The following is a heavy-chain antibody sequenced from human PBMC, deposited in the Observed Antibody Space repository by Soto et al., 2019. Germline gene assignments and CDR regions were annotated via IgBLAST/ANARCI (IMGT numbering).Heavy chain of an antibody. CDR1: GGSISSYY. CDR3: AASCVGCGGFNYYGMDV. CDR2: IYYSGST. J-gene: IGHJ6*02. V-gene: IGHV4-59*08. Sequence: SETLSLTCTVSGGSISSYYWSWIRQPPGKGLEWIGYIYYSGSTKYNPSLKSRVNISVDTSKNQFSQKLGSVTAADTAVYYCAASCVGCGGFNYYGMDVWGQGTTVTVSS. D-gene: IGHD2-21*01.